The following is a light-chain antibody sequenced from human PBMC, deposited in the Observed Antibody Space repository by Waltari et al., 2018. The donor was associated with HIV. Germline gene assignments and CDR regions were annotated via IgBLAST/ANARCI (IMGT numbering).Light chain of an antibody. V-gene: IGLV1-51*01. CDR2: DNN. J-gene: IGLJ3*02. Sequence: QSGLTQPPSVPAAPGQKVTISSSGSSSNIGNNYVTWYQQPPGTAPKLLIYDNNKRPSGIPDRFSGSKSGTSATLGITGLQTGDEADYYCGTWDSSLSAGHWVFGGGTKLTVL. CDR3: GTWDSSLSAGHWV. CDR1: SSNIGNNY.